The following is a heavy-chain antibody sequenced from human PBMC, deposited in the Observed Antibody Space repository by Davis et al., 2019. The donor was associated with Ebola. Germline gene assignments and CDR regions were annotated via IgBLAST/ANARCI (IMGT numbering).Heavy chain of an antibody. Sequence: SETLSLTCTVSGGSFSTYYWSWVRQPPGKGLAWVGYIYYSGTTHYSPSLRGRGTISVDTSKKHFSLKLGSVPAADTAVYYCARDSRWLVPGTYYYYGMDVWGQGTTVTVSS. V-gene: IGHV4-59*01. CDR1: GGSFSTYY. CDR2: IYYSGTT. J-gene: IGHJ6*02. D-gene: IGHD6-19*01. CDR3: ARDSRWLVPGTYYYYGMDV.